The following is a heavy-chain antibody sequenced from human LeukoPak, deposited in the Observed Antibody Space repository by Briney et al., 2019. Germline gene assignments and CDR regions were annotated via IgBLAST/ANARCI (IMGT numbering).Heavy chain of an antibody. J-gene: IGHJ4*02. CDR3: ARASQVYYFEN. V-gene: IGHV4-59*12. Sequence: SETLSLTCTVSVDSIRSYYWSWIMQPPGKGLEWIGYIYSSGSTDCNPSLKSRVTISVDTSKRQFSLKLSAVTAADTAVYYCARASQVYYFENWGQGTLVTVSS. CDR1: VDSIRSYY. CDR2: IYSSGST.